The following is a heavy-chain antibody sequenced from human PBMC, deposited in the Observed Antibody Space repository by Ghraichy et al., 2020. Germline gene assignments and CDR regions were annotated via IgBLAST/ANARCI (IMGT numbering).Heavy chain of an antibody. CDR1: GFTFSSYP. CDR3: AKTVVTAVSHWYFDL. J-gene: IGHJ2*01. CDR2: ISASGGGT. D-gene: IGHD2-21*02. Sequence: GGSLRLSCTASGFTFSSYPMTWVRQTPGKGLDWVSAISASGGGTYYADSVKGRFTISRDNSKNTLFLQMDTLRAEDTAVYFCAKTVVTAVSHWYFDLWGRGTLVTVSS. V-gene: IGHV3-23*01.